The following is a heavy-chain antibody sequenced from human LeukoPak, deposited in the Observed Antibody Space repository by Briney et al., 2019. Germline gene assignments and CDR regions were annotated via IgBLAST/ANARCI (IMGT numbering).Heavy chain of an antibody. J-gene: IGHJ4*02. CDR1: GYTFTSYD. D-gene: IGHD5-18*01. CDR3: AREVRGYSYGLWYFDY. CDR2: MNPNSGNT. V-gene: IGHV1-8*01. Sequence: GASVKVSCKASGYTFTSYDINWVRQATGQGLEWMGWMNPNSGNTGYAQKFHGRVTMTRNTSISTAYMELSSLRSEDTAVYYCAREVRGYSYGLWYFDYWSQGTLVTVSS.